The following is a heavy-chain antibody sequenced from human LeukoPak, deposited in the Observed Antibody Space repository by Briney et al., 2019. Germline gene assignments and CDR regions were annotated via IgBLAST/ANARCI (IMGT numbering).Heavy chain of an antibody. D-gene: IGHD2-2*01. V-gene: IGHV4-39*01. CDR2: IYYSGTT. CDR1: GGSISSSSYY. CDR3: ARRGYCSSTSCYEYWFDP. J-gene: IGHJ5*02. Sequence: SETLSLTCTVSGGSISSSSYYWGWIRQPPGKGLEWLGIIYYSGTTYYNPSLKRRLTISVDTSKNQFSLKLSSVTATDTAVYYRARRGYCSSTSCYEYWFDPWGQGTLVTVST.